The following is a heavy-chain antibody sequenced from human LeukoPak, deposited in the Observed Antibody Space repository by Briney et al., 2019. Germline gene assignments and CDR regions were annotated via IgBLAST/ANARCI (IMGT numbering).Heavy chain of an antibody. V-gene: IGHV3-15*01. J-gene: IGHJ4*02. CDR3: TGSPYATNDF. Sequence: PGGSLRLSCAASGFTFSSYSMNWVRQAPGKGLEWVGRIKSKRRGGTTDYAAPVKGRFTISRDDSKSTLYLQMNGLKSEDTALYYCTGSPYATNDFWGQGAWVTVSS. CDR1: GFTFSSYS. CDR2: IKSKRRGGTT. D-gene: IGHD2-8*01.